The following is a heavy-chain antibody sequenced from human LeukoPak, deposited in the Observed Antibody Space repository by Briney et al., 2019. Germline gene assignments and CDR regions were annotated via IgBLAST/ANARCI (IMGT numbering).Heavy chain of an antibody. D-gene: IGHD1-1*01. CDR3: ARNTTLTDWYFDL. CDR1: GGAISSSSHY. Sequence: SETPSLTCTVSGGAISSSSHYWGWIRQPPGKGLEWIGSIYHSGSTVYNPSLKSRVAISVDTSRNQFSLKLSSVTASDTAVYYCARNTTLTDWYFDLWGRGTLVTVAS. CDR2: IYHSGST. J-gene: IGHJ2*01. V-gene: IGHV4-39*01.